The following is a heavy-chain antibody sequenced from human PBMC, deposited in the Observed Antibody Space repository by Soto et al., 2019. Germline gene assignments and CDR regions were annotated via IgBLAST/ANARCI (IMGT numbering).Heavy chain of an antibody. D-gene: IGHD3-16*02. J-gene: IGHJ4*01. V-gene: IGHV4-59*01. CDR2: IYYSGST. Sequence: SETLSLTCTVAGGSISSYYWSWIRQPPGKGLEWIGYIYYSGSTNYNPSLKSRVTISVDTSKNQFSLKLSSVTAADTAVYYCARTRIMITFGGVIVPTKDFDYWGHGTQVTVSS. CDR3: ARTRIMITFGGVIVPTKDFDY. CDR1: GGSISSYY.